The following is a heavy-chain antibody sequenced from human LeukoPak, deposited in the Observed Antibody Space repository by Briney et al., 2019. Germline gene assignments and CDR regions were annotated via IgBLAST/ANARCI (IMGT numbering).Heavy chain of an antibody. J-gene: IGHJ3*02. CDR1: GGSISSGGYY. CDR2: ISSSSSYI. V-gene: IGHV3-21*01. Sequence: ETLSLTCTVSGGSISSGGYYWSWIRQHPGKGLEWVSSISSSSSYIYYADSVKGRLTISRDNAENSLYLQMNSLRAEDTAVYYCARDSVEGAFDIWGQGTMVTVSS. CDR3: ARDSVEGAFDI.